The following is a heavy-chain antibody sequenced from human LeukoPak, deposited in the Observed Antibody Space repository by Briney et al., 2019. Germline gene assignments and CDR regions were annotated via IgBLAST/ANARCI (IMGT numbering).Heavy chain of an antibody. D-gene: IGHD3-10*01. CDR1: GYTFTSYW. CDR2: IYPGDSDT. V-gene: IGHV5-51*01. CDR3: ARDYGSGTYRDAFDF. J-gene: IGHJ3*01. Sequence: KNGESLKISCKGSGYTFTSYWIGWVRQMPGKGLEWMGIIYPGDSDTRYSPSFQGQVTISVDKSISTAYLQWSSLKASDTATYYCARDYGSGTYRDAFDFWGQGTMVTVSS.